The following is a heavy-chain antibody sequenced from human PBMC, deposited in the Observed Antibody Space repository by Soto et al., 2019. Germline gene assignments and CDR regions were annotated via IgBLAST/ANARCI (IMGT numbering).Heavy chain of an antibody. CDR2: ISSSSSYI. CDR1: GFTFSSYS. V-gene: IGHV3-21*01. Sequence: EVQLVESGGGLVKPGGSLRLSCAASGFTFSSYSMTWVRQAPGKGLEWVSSISSSSSYIYYADSVKGRFTISRDNAKNSRYLQMNSLRAEDTAVYYCASQWELTAHDAFDIWGHGTMVTVSS. CDR3: ASQWELTAHDAFDI. J-gene: IGHJ3*02. D-gene: IGHD1-26*01.